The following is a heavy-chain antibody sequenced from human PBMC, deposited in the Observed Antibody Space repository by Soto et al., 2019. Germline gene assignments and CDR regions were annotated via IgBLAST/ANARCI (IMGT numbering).Heavy chain of an antibody. Sequence: WGCLRLSCAASGFTFSSYGMHWVRQAPGKGLEWVAVISYDGSNKYYADSVKGRFTISRDNSKNTLYLQMNSLRAEDTAVYYRAKGGWLRLFHYGMDVWGQGTTVTVS. V-gene: IGHV3-30*18. CDR2: ISYDGSNK. D-gene: IGHD5-12*01. CDR1: GFTFSSYG. J-gene: IGHJ6*02. CDR3: AKGGWLRLFHYGMDV.